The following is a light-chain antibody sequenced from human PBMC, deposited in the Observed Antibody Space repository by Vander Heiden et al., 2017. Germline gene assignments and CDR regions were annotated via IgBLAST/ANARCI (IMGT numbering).Light chain of an antibody. J-gene: IGKJ3*01. CDR2: ASS. V-gene: IGKV1-39*01. CDR1: QSISSY. CDR3: QQTYSTPFT. Sequence: DIQMTQSPSSLSTSVGDRVTITCRASQSISSYVTWYQQKPAKAPKLLIYASSTLQSGVPSRYSGSRSGTDFTHTISSLQPKDFTTYHCQQTYSTPFTFGPGTKVDIK.